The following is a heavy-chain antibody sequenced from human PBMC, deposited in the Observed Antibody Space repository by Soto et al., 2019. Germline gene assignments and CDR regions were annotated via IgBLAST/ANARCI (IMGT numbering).Heavy chain of an antibody. V-gene: IGHV6-1*01. D-gene: IGHD2-2*01. CDR3: ARDRFRYQLLWGYYYYMDV. CDR2: TYYRSKWYN. CDR1: GDSVSSNSAA. Sequence: QSQTLSLTCAISGDSVSSNSAAWNWIRQSPSRGLEWLGRTYYRSKWYNDYAVSVKSRITINPDTSKNQFSLQLNSVTPEDTAVYYCARDRFRYQLLWGYYYYMDVWGKGTTVTVSS. J-gene: IGHJ6*03.